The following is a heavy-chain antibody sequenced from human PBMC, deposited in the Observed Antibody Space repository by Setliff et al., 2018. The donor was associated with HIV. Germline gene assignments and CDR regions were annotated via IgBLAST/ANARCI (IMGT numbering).Heavy chain of an antibody. Sequence: GASVKVSCKASGYTFTSYGISWVRQAPGQGLEWMGWISAYNGNTNYAQKFQGRVTMTTDTSASTAYMEVRSLRSDDTAVYYCARSPQNFWSGFYVAYFQYWGQGTLVTVSS. J-gene: IGHJ1*01. V-gene: IGHV1-18*01. CDR1: GYTFTSYG. CDR2: ISAYNGNT. D-gene: IGHD3-3*01. CDR3: ARSPQNFWSGFYVAYFQY.